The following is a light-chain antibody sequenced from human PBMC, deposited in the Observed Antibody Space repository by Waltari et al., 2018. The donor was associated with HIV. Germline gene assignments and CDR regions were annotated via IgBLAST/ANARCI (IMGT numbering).Light chain of an antibody. J-gene: IGLJ2*01. Sequence: YVLTQSPSVSVAPGETDRITCEGDNIGSQSVHWYQQKPGKAPVLVIYSDADRASGTPARFSGSNSGNTATLTINRVEAGDEADYFCQVWHSGSDCVIFGGGTKLTVL. CDR3: QVWHSGSDCVI. V-gene: IGLV3-21*04. CDR2: SDA. CDR1: NIGSQS.